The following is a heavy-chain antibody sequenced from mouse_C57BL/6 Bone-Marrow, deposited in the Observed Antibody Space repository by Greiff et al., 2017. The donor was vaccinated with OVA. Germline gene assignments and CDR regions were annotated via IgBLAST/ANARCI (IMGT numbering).Heavy chain of an antibody. J-gene: IGHJ3*01. CDR3: ALLEAY. Sequence: QVQLQQPGAELVKPGASVKLSCKASGYTFTSYWMHWVKPRPGQGLEWIGMIHPNSGSTNYNEKFKRKATLTVDTSSSTAYMQLSSLTSEDSAVXYGALLEAYWGQGTLVTVSA. CDR1: GYTFTSYW. V-gene: IGHV1-64*01. CDR2: IHPNSGST.